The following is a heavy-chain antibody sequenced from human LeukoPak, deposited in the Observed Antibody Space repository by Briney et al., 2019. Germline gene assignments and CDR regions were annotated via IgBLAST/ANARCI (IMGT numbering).Heavy chain of an antibody. CDR3: AKANYYDSSGYYRFDY. Sequence: GGSLRLSCAASGFTFEDYAMYWVRQAPGKGLEWVSSINWNSGTIVYADSVKGRFTISRDNAKNSLYLQMNSLRAEDTALYSCAKANYYDSSGYYRFDYWGQGTLVTVSS. CDR2: INWNSGTI. J-gene: IGHJ4*02. D-gene: IGHD3-22*01. CDR1: GFTFEDYA. V-gene: IGHV3-9*01.